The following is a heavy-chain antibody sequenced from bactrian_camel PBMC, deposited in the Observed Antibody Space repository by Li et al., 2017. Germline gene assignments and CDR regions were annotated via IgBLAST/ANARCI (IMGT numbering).Heavy chain of an antibody. D-gene: IGHD3*01. Sequence: VQLVESGGGSVQAGKSLKLSCGASSYKTYSKYCFGWFRQTPGKGREGLATIFEDGTTTVADSVKDRFTISRDSAKNTLYLQMNSLRPEDTAMYYCAYDPARPSGIQALDWQAYRYWGQGTQVTVS. CDR2: IFEDGTT. CDR1: SYKTYSKYC. CDR3: AYDPARPSGIQALDWQAYRY. J-gene: IGHJ4*01. V-gene: IGHV3S10*01.